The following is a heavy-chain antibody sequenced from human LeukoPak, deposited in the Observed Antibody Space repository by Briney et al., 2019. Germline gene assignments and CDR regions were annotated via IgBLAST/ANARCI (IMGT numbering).Heavy chain of an antibody. CDR3: AHNGWYSIDN. CDR1: GGSISSSNW. D-gene: IGHD6-19*01. CDR2: VYRSGST. Sequence: SETLSLTCAVSGGSISSSNWWSWIRQPPGKGLEWIGEVYRSGSTNFNPSLKSRVTISVDTSKNQFSLKLSSVTAADTAVYYCAHNGWYSIDNWGQGTLVIVSS. V-gene: IGHV4-4*02. J-gene: IGHJ4*02.